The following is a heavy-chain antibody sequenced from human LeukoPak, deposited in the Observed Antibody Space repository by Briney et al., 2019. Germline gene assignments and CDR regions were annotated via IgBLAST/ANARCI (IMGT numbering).Heavy chain of an antibody. D-gene: IGHD2-2*01. CDR2: MNPSSGNT. CDR1: GYTFTSYD. CDR3: ARAGGIVVVPAASVYYYYYMDV. V-gene: IGHV1-8*01. J-gene: IGHJ6*03. Sequence: ASVKVSCKASGYTFTSYDINWVRQATGQGLEWMGWMNPSSGNTGYAQKFQGRVTMTRNTSISTAYMELSSLRSEDTAVYYCARAGGIVVVPAASVYYYYYMDVWGKGTTVTVSS.